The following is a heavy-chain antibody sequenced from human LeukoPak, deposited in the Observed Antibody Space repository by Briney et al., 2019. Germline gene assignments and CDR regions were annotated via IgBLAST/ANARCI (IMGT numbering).Heavy chain of an antibody. D-gene: IGHD1/OR15-1a*01. CDR1: GFIFSSYS. J-gene: IGHJ4*02. Sequence: PGGSLRLSCAASGFIFSSYSMSWVRQAPGEGLEWVSTIGSGARTYYADSVKGRFTISRDNSNNTLYLQMNSLRAEDTAVYYCAQRRVETICFDYWGQGAPVTDSS. CDR3: AQRRVETICFDY. V-gene: IGHV3-23*01. CDR2: IGSGART.